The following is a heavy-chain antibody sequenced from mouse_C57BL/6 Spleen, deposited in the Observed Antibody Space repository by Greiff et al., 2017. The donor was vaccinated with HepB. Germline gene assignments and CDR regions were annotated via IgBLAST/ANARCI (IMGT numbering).Heavy chain of an antibody. J-gene: IGHJ2*01. CDR3: AKLHFDY. V-gene: IGHV5-17*01. D-gene: IGHD2-1*01. CDR1: GFTFSDYG. CDR2: ISSGSSTI. Sequence: EVKLMDSGGGLVKPGGSLKLSCAASGFTFSDYGMHWVRQAPEKGLEWVAYISSGSSTIYYADTVKGRFTISRDNAKNTLFLQMTSLRSEDTAMYYCAKLHFDYWGQGTTLTVSS.